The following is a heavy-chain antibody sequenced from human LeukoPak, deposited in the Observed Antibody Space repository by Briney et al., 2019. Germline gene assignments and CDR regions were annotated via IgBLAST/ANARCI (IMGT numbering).Heavy chain of an antibody. Sequence: ASVKVSCTASGGTFSSYAISWVRQAPGQGLEWMGGIIPIFGTANYAQKFQGRVTITTDESTSTAYMELSSLRSEDTAVYYCASIAARHYYYYYMDVWGKGTTVTVSS. CDR1: GGTFSSYA. CDR2: IIPIFGTA. J-gene: IGHJ6*03. D-gene: IGHD6-6*01. V-gene: IGHV1-69*05. CDR3: ASIAARHYYYYYMDV.